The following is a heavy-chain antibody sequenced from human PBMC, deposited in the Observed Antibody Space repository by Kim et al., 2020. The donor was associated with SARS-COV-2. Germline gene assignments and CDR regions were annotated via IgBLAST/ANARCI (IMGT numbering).Heavy chain of an antibody. CDR1: GGSISSSSYY. J-gene: IGHJ4*02. D-gene: IGHD1-26*01. Sequence: SETLSLTCTVSGGSISSSSYYWGWIRQPPGKGLEWIGSIYYSGSTYYNPSLKSRVTISVDTSKNQFSLKLSSVTAADTAVYYCARHSLGSPFDYWGQGTLVTVSS. CDR2: IYYSGST. CDR3: ARHSLGSPFDY. V-gene: IGHV4-39*01.